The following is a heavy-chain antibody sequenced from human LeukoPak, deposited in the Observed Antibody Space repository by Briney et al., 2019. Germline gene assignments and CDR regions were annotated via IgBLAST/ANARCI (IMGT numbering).Heavy chain of an antibody. V-gene: IGHV3-53*01. CDR2: IYSAGST. J-gene: IGHJ4*02. CDR1: GFTLSSTY. Sequence: GGSLRLSCAASGFTLSSTYMSWVRQAPGKGLEGVSIIYSAGSTYYADSVKGRFTISRDNSKNTLYLQMNSLRAEDTAVYYCAKGHCTNGICWLDWGQGTLVTVSS. D-gene: IGHD2-8*01. CDR3: AKGHCTNGICWLD.